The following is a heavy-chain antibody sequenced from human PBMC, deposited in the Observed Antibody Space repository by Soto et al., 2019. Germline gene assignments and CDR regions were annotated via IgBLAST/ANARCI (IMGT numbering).Heavy chain of an antibody. V-gene: IGHV4-34*01. J-gene: IGHJ6*02. CDR3: ARGGGDYDYAVDV. Sequence: QVXLQQWGAGLLKPSETLSLNCAVYGGSFYWTWIRQPPGKGLEWIGEIGHSGSTNYNPSLKSRVSISIDRSKSQVSLTVYSVTAADTAVYYCARGGGDYDYAVDVWGQGTTVTVSS. CDR1: GGSFY. D-gene: IGHD4-17*01. CDR2: IGHSGST.